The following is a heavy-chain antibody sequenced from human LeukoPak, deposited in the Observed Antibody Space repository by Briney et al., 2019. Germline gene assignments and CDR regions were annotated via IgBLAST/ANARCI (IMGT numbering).Heavy chain of an antibody. J-gene: IGHJ4*02. V-gene: IGHV3-66*02. CDR2: IYSGGRT. CDR1: GFTVSRNY. Sequence: GWSLRLSCAASGFTVSRNYMSLVRQAPGTGLEGVSVIYSGGRTYYAVPVKVPFAISRDNCRNTLYLQMNSLRAEDTPVYDCVSTPGIAAFDYWGQGTLVSVPS. D-gene: IGHD6-13*01. CDR3: VSTPGIAAFDY.